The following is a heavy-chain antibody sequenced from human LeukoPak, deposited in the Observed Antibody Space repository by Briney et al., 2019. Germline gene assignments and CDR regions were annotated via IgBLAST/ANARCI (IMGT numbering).Heavy chain of an antibody. V-gene: IGHV3-74*01. J-gene: IGHJ4*02. CDR2: IDIDGTGT. Sequence: PGGSLRLSCAASGFTFSSYAMHWVRHAPGKGLVWVSRIDIDGTGTSYVDSVKGRFTISRDNAKNTVSLQMNSLKAEDTAVYYCGTVFDHWGPGILVTVSS. CDR3: GTVFDH. CDR1: GFTFSSYA.